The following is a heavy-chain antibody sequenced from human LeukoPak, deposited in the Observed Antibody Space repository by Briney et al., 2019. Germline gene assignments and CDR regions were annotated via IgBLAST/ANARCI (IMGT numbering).Heavy chain of an antibody. Sequence: GASVKVSCKASGYTFTGYYMHWVRQAPGQGLEWMGWINPNSGGTNYAQKFQGRVTMTRDTSISTAYMELSRLRSDDTAVYYCARDGPYGGSYPGQWGQGTLVTVSS. CDR3: ARDGPYGGSYPGQ. J-gene: IGHJ4*02. D-gene: IGHD1-26*01. CDR1: GYTFTGYY. CDR2: INPNSGGT. V-gene: IGHV1-2*02.